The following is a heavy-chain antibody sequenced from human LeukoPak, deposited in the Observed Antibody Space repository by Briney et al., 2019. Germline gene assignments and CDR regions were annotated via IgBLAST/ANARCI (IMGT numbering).Heavy chain of an antibody. Sequence: GFLRLSCAASGFTFSSYAMSWVRQAPGKGLEWVSGISGSGGSTFYADSVKGRFTISRDNSKNTLYLQMNSLRAEDTAVYYCAKEWKGYDPFDYWGQGTLVTVSS. D-gene: IGHD5-18*01. V-gene: IGHV3-23*01. J-gene: IGHJ4*02. CDR1: GFTFSSYA. CDR2: ISGSGGST. CDR3: AKEWKGYDPFDY.